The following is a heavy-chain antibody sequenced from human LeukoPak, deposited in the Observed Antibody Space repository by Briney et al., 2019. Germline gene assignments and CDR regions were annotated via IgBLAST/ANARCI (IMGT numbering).Heavy chain of an antibody. CDR2: IKQDGSEK. V-gene: IGHV3-7*01. D-gene: IGHD3-22*01. CDR3: ARDKYYDRYFDA. J-gene: IGHJ4*02. Sequence: GGSLRLSCVASGFTFNSNWMSWVRQAPGKGLEWVANIKQDGSEKYYVDSVKGRFTISRENAKNSVSLQMNSLRAEDTAMYYCARDKYYDRYFDAWGQGILVTVSS. CDR1: GFTFNSNW.